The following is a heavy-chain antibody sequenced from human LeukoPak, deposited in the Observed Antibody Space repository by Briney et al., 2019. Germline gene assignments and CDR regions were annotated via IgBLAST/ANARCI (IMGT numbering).Heavy chain of an antibody. CDR1: GYSFTSYW. J-gene: IGHJ3*02. CDR3: ARPGILGYCSGGSCSDAFVI. V-gene: IGHV5-51*01. D-gene: IGHD2-15*01. Sequence: GESLKISCKGSGYSFTSYWIGWVRQMPGKGLEWMGIIYPGDSDTRYSPSFQGQVTISADKSISTAYLQWSSLKASDTAMYYCARPGILGYCSGGSCSDAFVIWGQGTMVTVSS. CDR2: IYPGDSDT.